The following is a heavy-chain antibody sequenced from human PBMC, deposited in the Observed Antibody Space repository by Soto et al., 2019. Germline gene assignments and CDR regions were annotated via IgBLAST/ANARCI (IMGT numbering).Heavy chain of an antibody. CDR3: TPPSINSAILTDYFNY. J-gene: IGHJ4*02. V-gene: IGHV3-73*02. Sequence: EVQLVESGGGLVQPGGALKLSCAASGFTFSGSAMHWVRQAPGKGLEWVGRIRSKANSDATVYAASVKGRFTISRDESTATAYLQMHSLKTEDTDVYYCTPPSINSAILTDYFNYWGQGSLVTVSS. D-gene: IGHD3-9*01. CDR1: GFTFSGSA. CDR2: IRSKANSDAT.